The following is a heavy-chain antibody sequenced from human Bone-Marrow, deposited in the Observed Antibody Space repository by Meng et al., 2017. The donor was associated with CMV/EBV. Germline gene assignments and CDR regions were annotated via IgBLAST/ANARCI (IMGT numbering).Heavy chain of an antibody. CDR2: IDWDDDK. D-gene: IGHD6-6*01. Sequence: SGPTLVKPTQTLTLTCTFSGFSLSTSGMRVRWIRQPPGKALEWLARIDWDDDKFYSTSLKTRLTISKDTTKNQVVLTMTNMDPVDTATYYCARMSSSSAFDYWGQGTLVTVSS. CDR1: GFSLSTSGMR. V-gene: IGHV2-70D*14. CDR3: ARMSSSSAFDY. J-gene: IGHJ4*02.